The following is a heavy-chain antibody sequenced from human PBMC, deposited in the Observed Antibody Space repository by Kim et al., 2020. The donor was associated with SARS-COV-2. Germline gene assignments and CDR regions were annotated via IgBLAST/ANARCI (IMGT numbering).Heavy chain of an antibody. CDR2: ITAHNVVM. CDR3: AKRLQSHAYWFGMVV. D-gene: IGHD3-16*01. J-gene: IGHJ6*02. CDR1: GFAFDTFA. Sequence: GGSLRLSCEGSGFAFDTFAITWVRQAPGKGLEWVSRITAHNVVMSSANSVKGQFTSSRSNSNAYFHMKGLRGEHTTMYYCAKRLQSHAYWFGMVVWGHG. V-gene: IGHV3-23*01.